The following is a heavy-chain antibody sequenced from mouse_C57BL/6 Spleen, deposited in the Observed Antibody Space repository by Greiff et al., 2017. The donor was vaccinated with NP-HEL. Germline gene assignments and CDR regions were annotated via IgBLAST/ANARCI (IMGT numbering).Heavy chain of an antibody. CDR1: GFSLTSYG. V-gene: IGHV2-6*01. CDR2: IWGVGST. D-gene: IGHD2-1*01. Sequence: VQRVESGPGLVAPSQSLSITCTVSGFSLTSYGVDWVRQSPGKGLEWLGVIWGVGSTNYNSALKSRLSISKDNSKSQVFLKMNSLQTDDTAMYYCASDLSGNYMDYWGQGTSVTVSS. J-gene: IGHJ4*01. CDR3: ASDLSGNYMDY.